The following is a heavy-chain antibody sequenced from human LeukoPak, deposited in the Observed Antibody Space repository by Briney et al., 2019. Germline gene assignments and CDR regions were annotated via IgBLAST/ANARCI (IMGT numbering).Heavy chain of an antibody. CDR3: ARVGRYSYGYYYYYYYMDV. V-gene: IGHV4-61*02. Sequence: SETLSLTCTVSGGSISSGSYYWSWIRQPAGKGLEWIGRIYTSGSTNYNPSLKSRGTISVDTSKNQFSLKLSSVTAADTAVYYCARVGRYSYGYYYYYYYMDVWGKGTTVTISS. D-gene: IGHD5-18*01. CDR2: IYTSGST. CDR1: GGSISSGSYY. J-gene: IGHJ6*03.